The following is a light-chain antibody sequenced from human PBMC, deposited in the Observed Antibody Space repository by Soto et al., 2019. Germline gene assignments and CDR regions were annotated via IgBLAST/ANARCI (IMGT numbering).Light chain of an antibody. CDR2: DVS. Sequence: QSALTQPASVSGSPGQSITISCTGTSSDVGGYNFVSWYQQHPGTAPKLMIYDVSNRPSGVSNRFSGSKSGNTASLTISGLQPEYEADYYCSSYLISSTVVFGGGTKVTVL. CDR3: SSYLISSTVV. J-gene: IGLJ2*01. V-gene: IGLV2-14*01. CDR1: SSDVGGYNF.